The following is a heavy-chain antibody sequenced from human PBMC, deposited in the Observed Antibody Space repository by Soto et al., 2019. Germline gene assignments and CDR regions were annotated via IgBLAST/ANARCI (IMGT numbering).Heavy chain of an antibody. CDR2: ISAYNGNT. CDR3: ARGDSSGWYTRGRGMDV. J-gene: IGHJ6*02. CDR1: GYTFTSYG. V-gene: IGHV1-18*01. D-gene: IGHD6-19*01. Sequence: ASVKVSCKASGYTFTSYGISWVRQAPGQGLEWMGWISAYNGNTNYAQELQGRVTMTTDTSTSTAYMELRSLRSDDTAVYYCARGDSSGWYTRGRGMDVWGQGTTVTVSS.